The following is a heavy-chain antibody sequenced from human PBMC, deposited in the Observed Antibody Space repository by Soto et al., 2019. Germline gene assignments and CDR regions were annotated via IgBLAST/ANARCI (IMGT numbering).Heavy chain of an antibody. CDR1: GFMFNRYA. CDR2: ISRDGSVQ. V-gene: IGHV3-30-3*01. J-gene: IGHJ4*02. Sequence: QVQLVESGGRVVQPGRSLRLSCAASGFMFNRYAIHWVRQTPGKGLEWVAVISRDGSVQYYADSVRGRFIISRDMSKETVYLEMNSLRVEDTAVFYCAPSMNGAVPDSFGYWGQGTLVTVSS. D-gene: IGHD2-8*01. CDR3: APSMNGAVPDSFGY.